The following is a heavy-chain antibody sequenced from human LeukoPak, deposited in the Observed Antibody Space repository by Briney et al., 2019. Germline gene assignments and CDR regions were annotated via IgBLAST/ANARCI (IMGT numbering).Heavy chain of an antibody. J-gene: IGHJ4*02. CDR1: GFTFSNYA. CDR3: AKDDKYSSRIYYFDY. D-gene: IGHD6-13*01. V-gene: IGHV3-23*01. CDR2: ISGSGGST. Sequence: GGCLRLSCAASGFTFSNYAMTWVRQAPGKGLEWVSGISGSGGSTYYADSVKGRFTISRDNSKNTLYLQMNSLRAEDTAVYYCAKDDKYSSRIYYFDYWGQGTLVTVSS.